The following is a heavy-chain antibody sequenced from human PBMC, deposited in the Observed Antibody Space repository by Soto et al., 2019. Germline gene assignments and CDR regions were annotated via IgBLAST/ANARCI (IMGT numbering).Heavy chain of an antibody. Sequence: PGGSLRLSCAASGFTFSSYGMHWVRQAPGKGLEWVAVIWYDGSNKYYADSVKGRFTISRDNSKNTLYLQMNSLRAEDTAVYYCARASSYCSSTSCYAVFDYWGQGTLVTVSS. CDR1: GFTFSSYG. V-gene: IGHV3-33*01. D-gene: IGHD2-2*01. CDR3: ARASSYCSSTSCYAVFDY. J-gene: IGHJ4*02. CDR2: IWYDGSNK.